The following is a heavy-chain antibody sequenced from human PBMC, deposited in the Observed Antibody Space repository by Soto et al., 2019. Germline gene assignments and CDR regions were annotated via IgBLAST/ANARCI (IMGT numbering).Heavy chain of an antibody. CDR2: ITASGGST. D-gene: IGHD2-2*02. V-gene: IGHV3-23*01. J-gene: IGHJ4*02. CDR1: GFTFSSYG. Sequence: GGSLRLSCASSGFTFSSYGMSCFRQAPGKGLEWVSGITASGGSTSYADSVKGRFTISRDNSKNTLYLQMNSLRAEDTAVYYCAHTQGIVLVPAAIWYWGQGTLVTVSS. CDR3: AHTQGIVLVPAAIWY.